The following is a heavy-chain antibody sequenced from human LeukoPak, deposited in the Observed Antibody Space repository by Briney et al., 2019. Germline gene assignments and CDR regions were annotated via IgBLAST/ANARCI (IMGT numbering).Heavy chain of an antibody. CDR2: IRQDGGET. CDR1: GLTFSRDW. V-gene: IGHV3-7*01. J-gene: IGHJ6*03. Sequence: GGSLRLSCEASGLTFSRDWMGWVRQAPGKGREWVANIRQDGGETYYGDSVKGRFIISRDNAKNSLFLQMNRLRAEDTAVYYCASLGYCSSTSCSYYYYYMDVWGKGTTVTVSS. D-gene: IGHD2-2*03. CDR3: ASLGYCSSTSCSYYYYYMDV.